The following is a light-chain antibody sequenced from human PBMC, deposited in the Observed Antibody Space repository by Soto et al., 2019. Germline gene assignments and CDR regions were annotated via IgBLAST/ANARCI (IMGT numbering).Light chain of an antibody. CDR1: SSNIGTPYD. CDR3: QSYDSSLSGHVV. J-gene: IGLJ2*01. V-gene: IGLV1-40*01. CDR2: ANS. Sequence: QSALTQPPSVSGAPGQRVTISCTGSSSNIGTPYDVHWYQQLPGTAPKLLIYANSNRPSGVPDRFSGSKSGTSASLAITGLQADDEAHYYCQSYDSSLSGHVVFGGGTKLTVL.